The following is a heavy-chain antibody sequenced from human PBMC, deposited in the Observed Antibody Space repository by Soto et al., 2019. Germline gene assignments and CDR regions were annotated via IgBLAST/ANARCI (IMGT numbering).Heavy chain of an antibody. CDR2: IYYSGNT. CDR3: ARVYGDSSFDY. J-gene: IGHJ4*02. V-gene: IGHV4-31*03. D-gene: IGHD4-17*01. CDR1: GGSISSGGYY. Sequence: SETLSLTCTVSGGSISSGGYYWSWIRQHPGKGLEWIGYIYYSGNTYYNPSLKSRVTISVDTSKNQFSLKLSSVTAADTAVYYCARVYGDSSFDYWGQGTLVTVSS.